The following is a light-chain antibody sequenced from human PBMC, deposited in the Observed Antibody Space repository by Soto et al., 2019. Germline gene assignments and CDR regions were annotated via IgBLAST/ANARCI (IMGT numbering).Light chain of an antibody. Sequence: QSVLTQPASVSGSPGQSITISCTGTNSDVGGYNFVSWYQQHPGKAPKLMIYEVSDRPSGVSDRFSGSKSGNTASLTISGLQADDEADYYCSSYTSSSTLDVFGAGTKLTVL. V-gene: IGLV2-14*01. CDR1: NSDVGGYNF. CDR3: SSYTSSSTLDV. CDR2: EVS. J-gene: IGLJ1*01.